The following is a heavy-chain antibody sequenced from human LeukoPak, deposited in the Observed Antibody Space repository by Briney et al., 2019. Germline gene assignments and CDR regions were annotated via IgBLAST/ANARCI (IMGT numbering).Heavy chain of an antibody. Sequence: GGSLRLSCAASGLRFSDYYVSWIRQAPGKGLQWVSYISSGGDIMHYADSVKGRFTISRDNAKNSLYLQMNSLRAEDTAVYYCAMLYGGPPFDYWGQGTLVTVSS. D-gene: IGHD2-8*01. V-gene: IGHV3-11*01. CDR3: AMLYGGPPFDY. J-gene: IGHJ4*02. CDR1: GLRFSDYY. CDR2: ISSGGDIM.